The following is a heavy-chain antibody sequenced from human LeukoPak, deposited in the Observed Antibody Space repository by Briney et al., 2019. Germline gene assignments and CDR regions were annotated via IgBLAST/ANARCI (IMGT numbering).Heavy chain of an antibody. CDR3: ARDKRGNSDYCYYGMDV. CDR1: GGSISSGGYY. V-gene: IGHV4-31*03. Sequence: PSETLSLICTVSGGSISSGGYYWSWIRQHPGKGLEWIGYIYYSGSTYYNPSLKSRVTISVDTSKNQFSLKLSSVTAADTAVYYCARDKRGNSDYCYYGMDVWGQGTTVTVSS. J-gene: IGHJ6*02. D-gene: IGHD4-23*01. CDR2: IYYSGST.